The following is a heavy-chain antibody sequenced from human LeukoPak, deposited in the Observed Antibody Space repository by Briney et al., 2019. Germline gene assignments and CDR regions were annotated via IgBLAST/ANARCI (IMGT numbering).Heavy chain of an antibody. CDR2: INHSGST. CDR1: GGSFSGYY. Sequence: PSETLSLTCAVFGGSFSGYYWSWIRQPPGRGLEWIGEINHSGSTNYNPSLKSPVTISVDTSKNQFSLKLSSVTAADTAVYYCASGAVADLYYFDSWGQGTLVTVSS. J-gene: IGHJ4*02. V-gene: IGHV4-34*01. CDR3: ASGAVADLYYFDS. D-gene: IGHD6-19*01.